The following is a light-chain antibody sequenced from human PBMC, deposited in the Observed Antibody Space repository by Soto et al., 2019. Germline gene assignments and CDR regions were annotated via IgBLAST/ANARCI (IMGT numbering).Light chain of an antibody. Sequence: QSVLTQPPSASGTPGQRVSISCSGSSSNIGSNSVNWYQQLPGTAPKVLIHSNNQRPSGVPDRLSGSKSGTSASLAISGLQSEDEADYYCAAWDDRLNGPVFGTGTKLTV. CDR2: SNN. J-gene: IGLJ1*01. CDR1: SSNIGSNS. CDR3: AAWDDRLNGPV. V-gene: IGLV1-44*01.